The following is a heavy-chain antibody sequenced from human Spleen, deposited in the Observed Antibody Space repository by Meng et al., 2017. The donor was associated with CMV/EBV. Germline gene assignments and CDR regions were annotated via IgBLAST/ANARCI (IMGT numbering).Heavy chain of an antibody. CDR3: ARSYSSSSLFDY. CDR1: GYTFTTYF. CDR2: INPSGGST. Sequence: ASVKVSCKASGYTFTTYFMHWVRQAPGQGLEWMGIINPSGGSTDYAQKFQGRVTMTRDTSTSTVYMELSSLRSEDTAVYYCARSYSSSSLFDYWGQGTLVTVSS. J-gene: IGHJ4*02. D-gene: IGHD6-6*01. V-gene: IGHV1-46*01.